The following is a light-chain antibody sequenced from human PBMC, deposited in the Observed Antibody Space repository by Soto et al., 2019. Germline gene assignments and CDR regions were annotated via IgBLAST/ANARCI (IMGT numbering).Light chain of an antibody. Sequence: QTVVTQEPSFTVSPGGTVTLTCGLTSGSVSTRNYPSWYQQIPGQAPRTLIYNTNTHSSGVPDRFSGSILGNKAALTITGAQAADESDYYCALYVGSGIHCVFGGGTKLTVL. CDR1: SGSVSTRNY. V-gene: IGLV8-61*01. J-gene: IGLJ3*02. CDR3: ALYVGSGIHCV. CDR2: NTN.